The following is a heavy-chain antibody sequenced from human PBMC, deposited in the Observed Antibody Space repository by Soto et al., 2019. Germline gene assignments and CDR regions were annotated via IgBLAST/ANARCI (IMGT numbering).Heavy chain of an antibody. V-gene: IGHV3-21*01. D-gene: IGHD3-10*01. CDR1: GFTFSDYS. CDR3: ARDGLWFGELMNYYGMDV. Sequence: VGSLRLSCGASGFTFSDYSMSWVRQAPGKGLEWVSSISSSSSYIYYADSVKGRFTISRDNAKNSLYLQMNSLRAEDTAVYYWARDGLWFGELMNYYGMDVWGQGTTVTVSS. J-gene: IGHJ6*02. CDR2: ISSSSSYI.